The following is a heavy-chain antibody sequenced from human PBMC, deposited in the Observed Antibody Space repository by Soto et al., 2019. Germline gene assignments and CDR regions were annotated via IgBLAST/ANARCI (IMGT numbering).Heavy chain of an antibody. CDR3: AKDLYDSSDYYAFDL. CDR2: ITSSGDRR. Sequence: GGSLRLSCAASGFTFSSYAMSWVRQAPGKGLEWVSAITSSGDRRYNADSVKGRFTISRDNSKNTLFLQMNSLRAEDTSVYYCAKDLYDSSDYYAFDLWGRGTLVTVSS. V-gene: IGHV3-23*01. D-gene: IGHD3-22*01. J-gene: IGHJ2*01. CDR1: GFTFSSYA.